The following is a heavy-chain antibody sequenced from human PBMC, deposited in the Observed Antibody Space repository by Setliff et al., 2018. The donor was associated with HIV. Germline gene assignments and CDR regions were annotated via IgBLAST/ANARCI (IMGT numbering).Heavy chain of an antibody. Sequence: PSETLSLTCTVSGGSISSGTYYWSWIRQPAGKGLEWIGRIYTSGSTNYNPSLKSRVTMSVDTSKNQFSLKLRSVTAVDTAVYYCARSTSGSQRGAFDVWGQGTMVTV. CDR1: GGSISSGTYY. CDR3: ARSTSGSQRGAFDV. CDR2: IYTSGST. D-gene: IGHD2-2*01. J-gene: IGHJ3*01. V-gene: IGHV4-61*02.